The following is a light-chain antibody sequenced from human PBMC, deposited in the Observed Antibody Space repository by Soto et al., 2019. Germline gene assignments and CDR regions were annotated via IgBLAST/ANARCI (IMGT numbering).Light chain of an antibody. Sequence: DIQMTQSPSTLSASVGDRVTITCRASQSISSWLAWYQQKPGKAPKLLIYDASGLESGVPSRFSGSGSGTKFTLTISSLLPDDFATYYCQQYNSYLWTFGQGTKVDIK. V-gene: IGKV1-5*01. CDR3: QQYNSYLWT. CDR2: DAS. CDR1: QSISSW. J-gene: IGKJ1*01.